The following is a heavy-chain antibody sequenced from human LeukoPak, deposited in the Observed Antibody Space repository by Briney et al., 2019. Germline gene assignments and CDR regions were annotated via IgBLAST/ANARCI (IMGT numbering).Heavy chain of an antibody. V-gene: IGHV1-8*01. D-gene: IGHD2-8*01. J-gene: IGHJ4*02. CDR3: ARTGVGYCTNGVCYEVDY. Sequence: ASVKVSCKASGYTFTSYDINWVRQATGQGLKWMGWMNPNSGNTGYAQKFQGRVTMTRNTSISTAYMELSSLRSEDTAVYYCARTGVGYCTNGVCYEVDYWGQGTLVTVSS. CDR2: MNPNSGNT. CDR1: GYTFTSYD.